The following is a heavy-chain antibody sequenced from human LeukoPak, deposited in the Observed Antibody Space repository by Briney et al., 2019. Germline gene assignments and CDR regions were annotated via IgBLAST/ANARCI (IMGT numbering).Heavy chain of an antibody. CDR2: IRYDGSNK. CDR3: ANIRDSGYDFDY. V-gene: IGHV3-30*02. CDR1: GFTFSSYG. D-gene: IGHD5-12*01. J-gene: IGHJ4*02. Sequence: GGSLRLSCAASGFTFSSYGMHWVRQAPGKGLEWVAFIRYDGSNKYYADSVKGRFTISRDNFKNTLYLQMNSLRAEDTAVYYCANIRDSGYDFDYWGQGTLVTVSS.